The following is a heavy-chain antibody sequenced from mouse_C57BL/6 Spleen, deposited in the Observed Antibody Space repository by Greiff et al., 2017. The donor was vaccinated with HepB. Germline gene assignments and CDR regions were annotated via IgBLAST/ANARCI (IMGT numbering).Heavy chain of an antibody. CDR3: ARLNSRYAMDY. CDR1: GYAFSSSW. D-gene: IGHD2-12*01. J-gene: IGHJ4*01. V-gene: IGHV1-82*01. Sequence: VKLMESGPELVKPGASVKISCKASGYAFSSSWMNWVKQRPGKGLEWIGRIYPGDGDTNYNGKFKGKATLTADKSSSTAYMQLSSLTSEDSAVYFCARLNSRYAMDYWGQGTSVTVSS. CDR2: IYPGDGDT.